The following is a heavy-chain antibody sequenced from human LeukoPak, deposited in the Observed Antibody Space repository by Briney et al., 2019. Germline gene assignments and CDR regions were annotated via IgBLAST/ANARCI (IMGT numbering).Heavy chain of an antibody. V-gene: IGHV1-46*01. J-gene: IGHJ5*02. CDR3: ARELRSNYYGSGA. Sequence: ASVKVSCKASGYIFTSYYMHWVRQAPGQGLEWMGIINPSGGSTSYAQKFQGRVTMTRDTSTSTVYMELSSLRSEDTALYYCARELRSNYYGSGAWGQGTLVTVSS. D-gene: IGHD3-10*01. CDR1: GYIFTSYY. CDR2: INPSGGST.